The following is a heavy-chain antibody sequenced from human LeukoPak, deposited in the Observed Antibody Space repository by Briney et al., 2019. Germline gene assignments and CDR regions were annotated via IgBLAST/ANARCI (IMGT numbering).Heavy chain of an antibody. Sequence: PGGSLRLSCTASGFTFSSYGMHWVRQVPGKGLEWVAFIRFDGSDKYYADSVKGRFTISRDNSKNTLYLQMNSLRAEDTAVYYCAKDQGLYNDWGQGTLVTVSS. CDR1: GFTFSSYG. D-gene: IGHD1-14*01. CDR2: IRFDGSDK. CDR3: AKDQGLYND. V-gene: IGHV3-30*02. J-gene: IGHJ4*02.